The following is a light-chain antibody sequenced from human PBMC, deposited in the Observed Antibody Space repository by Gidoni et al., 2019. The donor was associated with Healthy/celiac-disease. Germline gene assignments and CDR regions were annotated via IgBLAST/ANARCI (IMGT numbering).Light chain of an antibody. J-gene: IGKJ4*01. Sequence: DIQMTQSPSSLSASVGDRVTITCQASQDISNYLNWYQQKPGKAPKLLIYDASKLETGVPSRFSGSGSGTDFTFTIISLQPEDIATYYCQQYDNLPPRLTFGGGTKVEIK. CDR1: QDISNY. CDR3: QQYDNLPPRLT. V-gene: IGKV1-33*01. CDR2: DAS.